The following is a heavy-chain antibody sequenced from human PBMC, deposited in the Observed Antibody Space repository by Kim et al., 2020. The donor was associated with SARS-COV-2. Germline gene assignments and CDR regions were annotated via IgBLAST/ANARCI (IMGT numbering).Heavy chain of an antibody. D-gene: IGHD1-26*01. J-gene: IGHJ3*02. Sequence: GGSLRLSCAASGFTVSSNYMSCVRQAPGKGLEWVSVIYSGGSTYYADSVKGRFTISRDNSKNTLYLQLKCLRAADTAVYYCANIVGATLGGDSFDIWGQGKMVTVSS. CDR1: GFTVSSNY. CDR2: IYSGGST. V-gene: IGHV3-66*01. CDR3: ANIVGATLGGDSFDI.